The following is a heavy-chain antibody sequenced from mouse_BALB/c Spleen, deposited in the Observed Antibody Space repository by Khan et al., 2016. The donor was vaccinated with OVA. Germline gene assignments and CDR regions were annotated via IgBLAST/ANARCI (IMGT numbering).Heavy chain of an antibody. Sequence: QVQLQQSGAELARPGASVKLSCKASGYTFTDYYINWVKQRTGQGLEWIGEISPGSGDTDYNEKFKGKATLTADKSSSTAYMQLSGLTSEASAVYFCARRNYFGYTFAYWGQGTLVTVSA. D-gene: IGHD1-2*01. CDR1: GYTFTDYY. J-gene: IGHJ3*01. V-gene: IGHV1-77*01. CDR2: ISPGSGDT. CDR3: ARRNYFGYTFAY.